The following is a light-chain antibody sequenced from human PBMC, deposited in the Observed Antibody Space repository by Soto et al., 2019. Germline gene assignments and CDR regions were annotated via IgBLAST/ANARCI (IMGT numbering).Light chain of an antibody. CDR2: DVS. CDR1: SSDVGGYNY. V-gene: IGLV2-11*01. CDR3: GSYAGSFYVV. Sequence: QSALTQPRSVSGSPGQSVTISCTGTSSDVGGYNYVSWYQQHPGKAPKLMIYDVSKRPSGVPDRFSGSKSGNTASLTISGLQAEDEADYYCGSYAGSFYVVFGGGTQLTVL. J-gene: IGLJ2*01.